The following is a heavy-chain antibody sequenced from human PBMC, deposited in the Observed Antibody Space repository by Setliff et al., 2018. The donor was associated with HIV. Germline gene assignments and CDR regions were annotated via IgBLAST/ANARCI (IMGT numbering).Heavy chain of an antibody. CDR2: INAGNGNT. Sequence: GASVKVSCKASGYIFTNYAMHWVRQAPGQRLEWMGWINAGNGNTKYSQKFQGRVTITADKSTSTAYMQLSSLRSEDTAVYYCARDEGSGWPLDYWGQGTLVTVS. V-gene: IGHV1-3*01. D-gene: IGHD6-19*01. J-gene: IGHJ4*02. CDR1: GYIFTNYA. CDR3: ARDEGSGWPLDY.